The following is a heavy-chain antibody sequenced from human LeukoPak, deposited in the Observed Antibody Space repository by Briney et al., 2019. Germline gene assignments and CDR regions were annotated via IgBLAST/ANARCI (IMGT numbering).Heavy chain of an antibody. CDR1: GFTFSDYY. CDR3: VKGASVDTAMAYYYYYMDV. Sequence: GGSLRLSCAASGFTFSDYYMSWIRQAPGKGLEWVSYISSSGSTIYYADSVKGRFTISRDNAKNSLYLQMNSLRAEDTAVYYCVKGASVDTAMAYYYYYMDVWGKGTTVTVSS. CDR2: ISSSGSTI. V-gene: IGHV3-11*04. D-gene: IGHD5-18*01. J-gene: IGHJ6*03.